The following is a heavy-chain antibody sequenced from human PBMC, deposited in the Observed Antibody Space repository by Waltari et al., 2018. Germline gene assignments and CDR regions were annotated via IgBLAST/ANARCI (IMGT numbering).Heavy chain of an antibody. D-gene: IGHD2-2*01. Sequence: QVQLVESGGGVVQPGGSLRLSCAASGFTFSSYGMHWVRQAPGKGLEWVAFIRYDGSNKYYADSVKGRFTISRDNSKNTLYLQMNSLRAEDTAVYYCAKRGWDIVVVPAAIGGHYYYYMDVWGKGTTVTISS. CDR1: GFTFSSYG. J-gene: IGHJ6*03. CDR3: AKRGWDIVVVPAAIGGHYYYYMDV. CDR2: IRYDGSNK. V-gene: IGHV3-30*02.